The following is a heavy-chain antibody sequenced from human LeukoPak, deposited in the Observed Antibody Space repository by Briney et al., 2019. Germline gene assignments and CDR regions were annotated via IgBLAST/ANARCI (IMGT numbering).Heavy chain of an antibody. Sequence: PGGSLRLSCVASGFTFSSYAMNWVRQAPGKGLEWVSVISGSGGGTYYADSVKGRFTISRDNSKNTLYLQMNSLRAEDTAVYYCAKIQYCSSTSCEEGDYWGQGTLVTASS. D-gene: IGHD2-2*01. CDR1: GFTFSSYA. V-gene: IGHV3-23*01. CDR3: AKIQYCSSTSCEEGDY. CDR2: ISGSGGGT. J-gene: IGHJ4*02.